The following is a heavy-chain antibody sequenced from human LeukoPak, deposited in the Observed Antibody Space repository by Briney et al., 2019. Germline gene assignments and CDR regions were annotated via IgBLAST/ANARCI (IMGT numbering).Heavy chain of an antibody. J-gene: IGHJ4*02. CDR3: AREAVTRNYFDY. CDR1: GFTVSSNY. V-gene: IGHV3-53*01. CDR2: IYSGGST. D-gene: IGHD4-17*01. Sequence: PGGSLRLSCAASGFTVSSNYMNWVRQAPGKGLEWVSVIYSGGSTYYADSEKGRFTISRDNSKNTLYLQMNSLRAEDTAVYYCAREAVTRNYFDYWGQGTLVTVSS.